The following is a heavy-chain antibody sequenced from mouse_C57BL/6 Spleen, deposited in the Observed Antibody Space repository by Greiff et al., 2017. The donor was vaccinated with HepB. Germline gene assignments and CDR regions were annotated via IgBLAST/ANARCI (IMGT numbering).Heavy chain of an antibody. CDR3: ARARDYSNYGYFDV. CDR2: IYPGSGST. CDR1: GYTFTSYW. J-gene: IGHJ1*03. V-gene: IGHV1-55*01. Sequence: QVQLKQPGAELVKPGASVKMSCKASGYTFTSYWITWVKQRPGQGLEWIGDIYPGSGSTNYNEKFKSKATLTVDTSSSTAYMQLSSLTSEDSAVYYCARARDYSNYGYFDVWGTGTTVTVSS. D-gene: IGHD2-5*01.